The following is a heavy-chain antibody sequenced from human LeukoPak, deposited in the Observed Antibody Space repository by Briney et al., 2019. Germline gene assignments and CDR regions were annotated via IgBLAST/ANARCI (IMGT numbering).Heavy chain of an antibody. J-gene: IGHJ4*02. V-gene: IGHV3-7*01. CDR3: ATSYDSSGNN. CDR1: GFTFSIFW. D-gene: IGHD3-22*01. Sequence: GGSLRLSCAASGFTFSIFWMSWVRQAPGKGLGWVPNIKQDGSAKYYVDSVKGRFTISRDNARNSMYLEMTNLRAEDTATYYCATSYDSSGNNWGQGTLVTVSS. CDR2: IKQDGSAK.